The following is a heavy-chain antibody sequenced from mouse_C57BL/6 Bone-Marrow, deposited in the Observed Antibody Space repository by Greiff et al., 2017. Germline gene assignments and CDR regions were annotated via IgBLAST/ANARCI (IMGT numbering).Heavy chain of an antibody. CDR1: GFTFSSYA. CDR3: ARDPGRDAMDY. CDR2: ISDGGSYT. V-gene: IGHV5-4*01. Sequence: DVKLVESGGGLVKPGGSLKLSCAASGFTFSSYAMSWVRQTPEKRLEWVATISDGGSYTYYPDNVKGRFTISRDNAKNNLYLQMSHLKSEDTAMYYCARDPGRDAMDYWGQGTSVTVSS. J-gene: IGHJ4*01. D-gene: IGHD3-3*01.